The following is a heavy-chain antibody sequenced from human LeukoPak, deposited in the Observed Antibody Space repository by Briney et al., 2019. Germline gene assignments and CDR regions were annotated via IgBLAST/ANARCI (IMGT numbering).Heavy chain of an antibody. CDR2: ISGSGGT. V-gene: IGHV3-23*01. J-gene: IGHJ1*01. Sequence: SGGSLRLSCAASGFTFSTYAMSWVRQAPGKGLEWISGISGSGGTHYADSVKARFTISRDNSKNTLYLQMYSLRADHTAVYYCAKGVVGHVVGSWGQGALVTVSS. CDR3: AKGVVGHVVGS. CDR1: GFTFSTYA. D-gene: IGHD3-16*01.